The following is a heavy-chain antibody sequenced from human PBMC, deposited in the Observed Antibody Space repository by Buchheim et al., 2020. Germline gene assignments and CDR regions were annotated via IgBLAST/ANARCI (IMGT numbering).Heavy chain of an antibody. D-gene: IGHD1-26*01. J-gene: IGHJ4*01. CDR3: GTTLVGATGALYYFDS. CDR1: DGPISTSSYY. V-gene: IGHV4-39*01. CDR2: IYYTGTS. Sequence: QLQLQESGPGLVKPSETLSLTCTVSDGPISTSSYYWGWIRQPPGKGLEWIGSIYYTGTSYYNPSLQSRVTISIDTSKKQFSLKLSSVTAADTAVYYCGTTLVGATGALYYFDSWGHGT.